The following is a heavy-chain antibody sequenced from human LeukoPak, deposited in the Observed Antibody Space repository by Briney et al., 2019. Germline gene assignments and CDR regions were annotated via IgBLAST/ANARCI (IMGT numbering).Heavy chain of an antibody. D-gene: IGHD6-19*01. CDR1: GGSISSGGYS. CDR2: INHSGST. J-gene: IGHJ4*02. V-gene: IGHV4-30-2*01. CDR3: ASTSSGWQDY. Sequence: SQTLSLTCAVSGGSISSGGYSWSWIRQPPGKGLEWIGEINHSGSTNYNPSLKSRVTISVDTSKNQFSLKLSSVTAADTAVYYCASTSSGWQDYWGQGTLVTVSS.